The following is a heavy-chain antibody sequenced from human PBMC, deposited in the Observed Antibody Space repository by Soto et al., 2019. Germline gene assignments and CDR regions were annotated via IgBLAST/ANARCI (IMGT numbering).Heavy chain of an antibody. V-gene: IGHV3-21*01. D-gene: IGHD6-13*01. J-gene: IGHJ5*02. CDR3: AAGYGSIWYEGWFDH. CDR2: ITSTSTYK. CDR1: GFTFSSYS. Sequence: EVQLVESGGGLVKPGGSLRLSCAASGFTFSSYSMNWVRQAPGKALEWVASITSTSTYKKYADSMKGRLTISRDNAKNAVYLEMDSLRAEDTAAYYCAAGYGSIWYEGWFDHWGQGTLVAVSS.